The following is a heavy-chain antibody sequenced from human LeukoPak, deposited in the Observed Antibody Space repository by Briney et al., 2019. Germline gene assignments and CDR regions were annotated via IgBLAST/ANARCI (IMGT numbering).Heavy chain of an antibody. CDR1: GFTFSSYG. D-gene: IGHD5-18*01. Sequence: GGSLRLSCAASGFTFSSYGMHWVRQAPGKGLEWVAFIRYDGSNKYYADSVKGRFTISRDNSKNTLYLQMNSLRAEDTAVYYCARTMVQLWLLTVSGAFDIWGQGTMVTVSS. J-gene: IGHJ3*02. CDR3: ARTMVQLWLLTVSGAFDI. CDR2: IRYDGSNK. V-gene: IGHV3-30*02.